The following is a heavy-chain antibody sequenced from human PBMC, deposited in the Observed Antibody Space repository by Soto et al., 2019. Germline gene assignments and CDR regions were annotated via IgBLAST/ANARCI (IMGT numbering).Heavy chain of an antibody. CDR1: GYTFTSYA. D-gene: IGHD2-15*01. J-gene: IGHJ4*02. Sequence: QVQLVQSGAEVKKPGASVKVSCKASGYTFTSYAMHWVRQAPGQRLEWMGWINAGNGNTKYSQKFQDRVTITRDTPASTAYMELSSLRSEDTAGYYCARDLGGWPDFWGQGTLVTVSS. CDR2: INAGNGNT. CDR3: ARDLGGWPDF. V-gene: IGHV1-3*01.